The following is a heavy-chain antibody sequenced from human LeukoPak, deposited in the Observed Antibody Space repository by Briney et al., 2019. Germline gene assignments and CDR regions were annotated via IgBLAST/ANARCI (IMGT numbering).Heavy chain of an antibody. CDR2: INPNSGGT. V-gene: IGHV1-2*02. CDR3: ATDRIAAAGYDAFDI. CDR1: GYTFTGYY. D-gene: IGHD6-13*01. Sequence: ASVKVSCKSSGYTFTGYYMHWVRQAPGQGLEWMGWINPNSGGTNYAQKFQGRVTMTRDTSISTAYMELSRLRSDDTAVYYCATDRIAAAGYDAFDIWGQGTMVTVSS. J-gene: IGHJ3*02.